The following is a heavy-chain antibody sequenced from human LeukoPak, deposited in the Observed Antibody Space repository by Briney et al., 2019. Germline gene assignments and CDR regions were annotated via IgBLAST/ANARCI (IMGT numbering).Heavy chain of an antibody. CDR2: IYCENT. D-gene: IGHD4/OR15-4a*01. V-gene: IGHV3-53*01. Sequence: GGSLRLSCTVSGFIVRSSSVSGVRGSPGEAVEGVSFIYCENTHYSDSEKGRFTISRDNSKNPLYLQMNSLRAEDTAVYYCARRAGAYSHPYDYWGQGTLVTVSS. CDR1: GFIVRSSS. CDR3: ARRAGAYSHPYDY. J-gene: IGHJ4*02.